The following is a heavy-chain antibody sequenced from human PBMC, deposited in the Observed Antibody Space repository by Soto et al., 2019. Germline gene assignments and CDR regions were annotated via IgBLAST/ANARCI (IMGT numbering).Heavy chain of an antibody. V-gene: IGHV3-30*18. D-gene: IGHD5-12*01. J-gene: IGHJ4*02. CDR3: AKVISGYPPLGLDY. Sequence: PGGSLRLSCAASGFTFSSYGMHWVRQAPGKGLEWVAVISYDGSNKYYADSVKGRFTISRDNSKNTLYLQMNSLRAEDTAVYYCAKVISGYPPLGLDYWGQGTLVTVSS. CDR2: ISYDGSNK. CDR1: GFTFSSYG.